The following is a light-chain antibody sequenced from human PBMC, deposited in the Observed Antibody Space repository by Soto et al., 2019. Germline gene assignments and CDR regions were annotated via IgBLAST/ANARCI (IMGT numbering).Light chain of an antibody. CDR1: SGDVGAYNY. Sequence: QSVLTQPASVSGSPGQSITISCTGSSGDVGAYNYVSWYQQHPGKAPKLMIYDVNIRPPGVSNRFSGSKSGSTASLTISGLQAEDEADYYCSSYTTTNSLVFGGGTKVTV. CDR3: SSYTTTNSLV. CDR2: DVN. V-gene: IGLV2-14*01. J-gene: IGLJ2*01.